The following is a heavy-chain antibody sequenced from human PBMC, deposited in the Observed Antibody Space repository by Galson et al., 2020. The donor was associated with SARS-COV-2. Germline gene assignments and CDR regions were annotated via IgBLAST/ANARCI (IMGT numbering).Heavy chain of an antibody. CDR3: ARPRSGSYFSYFDY. D-gene: IGHD1-26*01. CDR1: GYTFSSYA. J-gene: IGHJ4*02. V-gene: IGHV3-30*04. Sequence: GGSLRLSCAASGYTFSSYAMHWVRQAPGKGLEWGAVISYDGSNKYYADSVKGRFTISRDNSKNTLYLQMNSLRAEDTAVYYCARPRSGSYFSYFDYWGQGTLVTVSS. CDR2: ISYDGSNK.